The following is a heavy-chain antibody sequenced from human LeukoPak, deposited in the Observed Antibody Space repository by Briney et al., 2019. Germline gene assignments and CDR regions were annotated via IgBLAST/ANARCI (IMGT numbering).Heavy chain of an antibody. CDR2: IYSGGST. D-gene: IGHD6-6*01. V-gene: IGHV3-53*01. Sequence: GGSLRLSCAASGFTVSSNYMSWVRQAPGKGLEWVSVIYSGGSTYYADSVKGRFTISRDNSKNTLYLQMNSLRAEDTAVYYCASGGYSSSFPLRYWGQGTLVTVSS. CDR1: GFTVSSNY. CDR3: ASGGYSSSFPLRY. J-gene: IGHJ4*02.